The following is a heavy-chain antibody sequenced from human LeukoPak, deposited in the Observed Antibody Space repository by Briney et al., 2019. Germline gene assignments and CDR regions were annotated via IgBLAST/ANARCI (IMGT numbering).Heavy chain of an antibody. CDR3: ARDGTSTDDY. CDR2: ISGNNDNP. J-gene: IGHJ4*02. CDR1: GYAFSNFG. D-gene: IGHD2-2*01. Sequence: ASVKVSCKTSGYAFSNFGINWVRQAPGQGLEWMGWISGNNDNPNYGQKFQGRFTVTTDSSTSTAYMELRNLTFDDTAVYYCARDGTSTDDYWGQGTLVTVSS. V-gene: IGHV1-18*01.